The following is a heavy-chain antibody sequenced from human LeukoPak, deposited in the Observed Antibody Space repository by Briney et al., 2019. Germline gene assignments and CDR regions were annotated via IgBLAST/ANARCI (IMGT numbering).Heavy chain of an antibody. V-gene: IGHV3-33*08. Sequence: PGGSLRLSCAASGFTFSSYWMSWVRQAPGKGLEWVAVIWNDGSNKYYEDSVKGRFTISRDNLKNTLYLQMNSLRAEDTAVYYCARASYCSSTSCYRFDYWGQGTLVTVSS. J-gene: IGHJ4*02. CDR3: ARASYCSSTSCYRFDY. D-gene: IGHD2-2*01. CDR2: IWNDGSNK. CDR1: GFTFSSYW.